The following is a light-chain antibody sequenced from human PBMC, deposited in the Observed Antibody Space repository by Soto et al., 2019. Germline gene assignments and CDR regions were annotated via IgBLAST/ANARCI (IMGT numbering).Light chain of an antibody. J-gene: IGKJ1*01. CDR1: QSVSSSY. Sequence: EIVLTQSPGTLSLSPGERATLSCRASQSVSSSYLAWYQQKPGQPPRLLIYGASSRATGIPDRFSGSGSGTDFTLTINRLEPEDFAVYYCQQYGDLPWTFGQGTKVDI. CDR3: QQYGDLPWT. CDR2: GAS. V-gene: IGKV3-20*01.